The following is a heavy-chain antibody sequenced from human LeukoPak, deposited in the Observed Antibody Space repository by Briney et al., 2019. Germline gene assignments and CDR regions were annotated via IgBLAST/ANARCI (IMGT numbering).Heavy chain of an antibody. CDR1: GFSLSNYA. D-gene: IGHD3-22*01. CDR3: AKRGVVIRVILVGFHKEAYYFDS. Sequence: GGSLRLSCAASGFSLSNYAMSWVRQAPARGPEWVSSLRGNGETFYADSVKGRCTLSRDNAKNTLYLQMNSLRAEDTAVYFCAKRGVVIRVILVGFHKEAYYFDSWGQGVLVTVSS. V-gene: IGHV3-23*01. CDR2: LRGNGET. J-gene: IGHJ4*02.